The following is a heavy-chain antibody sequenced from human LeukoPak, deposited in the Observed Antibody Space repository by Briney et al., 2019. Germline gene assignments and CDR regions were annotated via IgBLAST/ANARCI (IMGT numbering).Heavy chain of an antibody. CDR1: GFTFSSYA. D-gene: IGHD6-6*01. Sequence: PGGSLRLSCAASGFTFSSYAMHWVRQAPGKGLEWVAVISYDGSNKYYADSVKGRFTISRDNSKNTLYLQMNSLRAEDTAVYYCASGGKISSATFDYWGQGTLVTVSS. J-gene: IGHJ4*02. CDR2: ISYDGSNK. V-gene: IGHV3-30-3*01. CDR3: ASGGKISSATFDY.